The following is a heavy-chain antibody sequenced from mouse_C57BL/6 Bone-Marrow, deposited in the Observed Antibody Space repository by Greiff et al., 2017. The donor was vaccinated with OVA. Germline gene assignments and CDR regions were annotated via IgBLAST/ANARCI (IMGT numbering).Heavy chain of an antibody. CDR1: GFNIKDDY. D-gene: IGHD2-4*01. V-gene: IGHV14-4*01. CDR3: TTCDYDVGFAY. J-gene: IGHJ3*01. CDR2: IDPENGDT. Sequence: VQLQQSGAELVRPGASVKLSCTASGFNIKDDYMHWVKQRPEQGLEWIGWIDPENGDTEYASKFQGKATITADTSSNTAYLQLSSLTSEDTAVDYCTTCDYDVGFAYWGQGTLVTVSA.